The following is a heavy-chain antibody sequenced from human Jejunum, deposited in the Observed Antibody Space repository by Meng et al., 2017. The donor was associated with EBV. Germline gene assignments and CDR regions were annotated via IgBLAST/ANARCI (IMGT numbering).Heavy chain of an antibody. J-gene: IGHJ5*02. D-gene: IGHD1-26*01. V-gene: IGHV4-4*02. CDR3: ARDGGPSGSYAYWFDP. CDR2: IFHIGTT. CDR1: GGSISSSNW. Sequence: QVQLNVSGPGRVKPLGTLSLTCAVSGGSISSSNWWSWVRQPPGKGPEWIGEIFHIGTTNYNPTLKSRVTMSVDKSKNHFSLKLTSVTAADTAVYYCARDGGPSGSYAYWFDPWGQGTLVTVSS.